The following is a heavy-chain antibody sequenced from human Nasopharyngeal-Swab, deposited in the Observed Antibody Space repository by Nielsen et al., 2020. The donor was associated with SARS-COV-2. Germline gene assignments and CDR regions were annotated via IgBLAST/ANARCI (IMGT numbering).Heavy chain of an antibody. V-gene: IGHV4-39*01. CDR2: IYYSGST. D-gene: IGHD2-2*01. Sequence: RQAPGKGLEWIGSIYYSGSTYYNPSLKSRVTISVDTSKNQFSLKLSSVTAADTAVYYCAGRPNCSSTSCSYYYYYMDVWGKGTTVTVSS. CDR3: AGRPNCSSTSCSYYYYYMDV. J-gene: IGHJ6*03.